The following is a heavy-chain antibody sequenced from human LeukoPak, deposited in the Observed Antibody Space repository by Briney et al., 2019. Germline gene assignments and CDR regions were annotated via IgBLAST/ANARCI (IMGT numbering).Heavy chain of an antibody. Sequence: SQTLSLTCAISGDTVSSNSAAWSWIRQSPSRGLEWLGRTYYRSKWYHDYAVSVRSRVSVNPDTSKNQFSLQLNSVTPEDTAVYYCARFLGIGSQRYYFDSWGQETLVTVSS. V-gene: IGHV6-1*01. J-gene: IGHJ4*02. D-gene: IGHD6-19*01. CDR1: GDTVSSNSAA. CDR2: TYYRSKWYH. CDR3: ARFLGIGSQRYYFDS.